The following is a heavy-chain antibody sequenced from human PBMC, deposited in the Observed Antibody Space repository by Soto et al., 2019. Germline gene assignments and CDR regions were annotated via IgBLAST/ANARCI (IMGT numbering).Heavy chain of an antibody. V-gene: IGHV3-30*18. CDR1: GFTFSSYG. CDR2: ISYDGSNK. D-gene: IGHD5-18*01. Sequence: QVQLVESGGGVVQPGRSLRLSCAASGFTFSSYGMHWVRQAPGKGLEWVAVISYDGSNKYYADSVKGRFTNSRDNSKNTLYLQMNSLRAEDTAVYYCAKGGRAIQGDAFDIWGQGTMVTVSS. CDR3: AKGGRAIQGDAFDI. J-gene: IGHJ3*02.